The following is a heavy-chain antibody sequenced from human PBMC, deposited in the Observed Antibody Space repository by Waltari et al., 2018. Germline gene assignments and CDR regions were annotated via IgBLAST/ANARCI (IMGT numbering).Heavy chain of an antibody. Sequence: QVQLQQWGAGLLKPSETLSLTRAVYGGSFSGYYWSWIRQPPGKGLEWIGEINHSGSTNYNPSLKSRVTISLDTSKNQFSLKLSSMTAADTAVYYCAAHYDYVWGSYYYYWGQGTLVTVSS. CDR2: INHSGST. D-gene: IGHD3-16*01. V-gene: IGHV4-34*01. CDR3: AAHYDYVWGSYYYY. J-gene: IGHJ4*02. CDR1: GGSFSGYY.